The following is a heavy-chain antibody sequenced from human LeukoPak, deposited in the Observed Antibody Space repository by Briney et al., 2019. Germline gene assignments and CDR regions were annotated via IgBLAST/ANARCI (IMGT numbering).Heavy chain of an antibody. CDR3: ARLSLSWNWFDP. D-gene: IGHD1-1*01. Sequence: SETLSLTCTVSGVAISSYNWSWIRQPPGKGLEWIGYIYYSGSTNYNPSLKSRVTISVDTSKNQCSLKLSSVTAADTAVYYCARLSLSWNWFDPWGQGTLVTVSS. CDR2: IYYSGST. J-gene: IGHJ5*02. V-gene: IGHV4-59*01. CDR1: GVAISSYN.